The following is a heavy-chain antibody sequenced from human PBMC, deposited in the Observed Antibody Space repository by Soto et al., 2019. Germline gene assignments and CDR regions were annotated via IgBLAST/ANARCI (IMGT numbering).Heavy chain of an antibody. CDR2: VYTGGHT. V-gene: IGHV3-53*02. J-gene: IGHJ6*02. CDR1: GFIVSDNY. CDR3: ARDRRGDRVGGGGLDV. D-gene: IGHD2-15*01. Sequence: QLVETGGGLIQPGGSLRLSCTASGFIVSDNYMAWVRQAPGKGLEWVSLVYTGGHTFYADSVKGRFTISRDSFKNTVYLEMNSLRAEDTATYYCARDRRGDRVGGGGLDVWGQGTTVTVSS.